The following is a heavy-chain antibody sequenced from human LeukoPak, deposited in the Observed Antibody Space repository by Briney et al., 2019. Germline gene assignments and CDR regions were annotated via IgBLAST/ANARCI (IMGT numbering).Heavy chain of an antibody. CDR3: AKRAQGDSGWYTFDY. CDR2: ISNGGDTA. CDR1: GFTFSTSA. D-gene: IGHD6-19*01. Sequence: AGGSLRLSCAASGFTFSTSAMNWVRQAPGKGLEGVSTISNGGDTAYYADSVKGRFTISKDNSKNTLFLQMNSLRVDDTALYYCAKRAQGDSGWYTFDYWGQGSLVTVS. V-gene: IGHV3-23*01. J-gene: IGHJ4*02.